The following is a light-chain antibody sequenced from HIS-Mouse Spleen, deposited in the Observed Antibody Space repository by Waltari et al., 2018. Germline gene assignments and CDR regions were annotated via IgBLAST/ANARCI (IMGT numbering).Light chain of an antibody. J-gene: IGLJ2*01. CDR1: ALTKKY. CDR2: EDS. Sequence: SYELTHPPSVSVSQGQTARITCAGDALTKKYAYWYQQKSGQAPVLVIYEDSKRPSGIPERFSGSSSGTMATLTISGAQVEDEADYYCYSTDSSGNHRVFGGGTKLTVL. V-gene: IGLV3-10*01. CDR3: YSTDSSGNHRV.